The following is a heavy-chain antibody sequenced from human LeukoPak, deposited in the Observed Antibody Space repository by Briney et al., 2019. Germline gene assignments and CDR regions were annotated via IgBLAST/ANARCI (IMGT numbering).Heavy chain of an antibody. CDR1: GFTFSSYE. V-gene: IGHV3-48*03. J-gene: IGHJ4*01. CDR2: ISSSGSTI. D-gene: IGHD3-9*01. CDR3: ARVYDILTGQAPVDY. Sequence: GGSLRLSCAASGFTFSSYEMNWVRQAPGKGLEWVSYISSSGSTIYYADSVKGRFTISRDNAKNSLYLQMNSLRAEDTAVYYCARVYDILTGQAPVDYWGQEPWSPSPQ.